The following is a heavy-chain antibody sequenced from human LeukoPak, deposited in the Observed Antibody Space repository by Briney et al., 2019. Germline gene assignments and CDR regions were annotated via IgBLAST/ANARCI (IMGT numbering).Heavy chain of an antibody. V-gene: IGHV3-30*02. J-gene: IGHJ6*03. D-gene: IGHD2-21*02. Sequence: GESLKISCAASGFTFSRLGMQWVRQAPGKGLEWVAVIHNDGTQGQYGDSVKGRFTISKDNSQNTLHLQLNNLRDADTGVYYCAKEGDEFRGYLDVWGKGTTVTVSS. CDR2: IHNDGTQG. CDR3: AKEGDEFRGYLDV. CDR1: GFTFSRLG.